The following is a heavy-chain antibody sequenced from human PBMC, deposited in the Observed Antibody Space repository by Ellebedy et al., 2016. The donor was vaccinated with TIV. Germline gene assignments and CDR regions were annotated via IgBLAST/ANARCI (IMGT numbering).Heavy chain of an antibody. Sequence: ASVKVSCKASGGTFSSYAISWVRQAPGQRLEWMGRINAGNGDTKYSQKFQGRLTITRDTSASTAYMELSSLRFEDTAVYYCARGMYYSDSSGYSAYLDLWGRGTLVTVSS. J-gene: IGHJ2*01. CDR3: ARGMYYSDSSGYSAYLDL. CDR2: INAGNGDT. CDR1: GGTFSSYA. V-gene: IGHV1-3*01. D-gene: IGHD3-22*01.